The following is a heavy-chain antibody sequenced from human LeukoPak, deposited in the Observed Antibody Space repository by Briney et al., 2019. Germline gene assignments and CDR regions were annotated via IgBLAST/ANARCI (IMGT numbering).Heavy chain of an antibody. D-gene: IGHD5-12*01. J-gene: IGHJ4*02. V-gene: IGHV3-23*01. CDR3: VKGDYDYIEKGYFDY. CDR2: IIGSGGDT. Sequence: GGSLRPSCVASGFTFSNFAMSWVRQAPGKGLEWVSVIIGSGGDTFYADSVKGRFSTSRDNSKNRLYLQMNSLRAEDTALYYCVKGDYDYIEKGYFDYWGQGTLVTVSS. CDR1: GFTFSNFA.